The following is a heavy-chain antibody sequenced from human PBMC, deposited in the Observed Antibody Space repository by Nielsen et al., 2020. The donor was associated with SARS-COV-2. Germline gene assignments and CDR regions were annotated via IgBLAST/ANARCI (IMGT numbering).Heavy chain of an antibody. J-gene: IGHJ5*02. CDR1: GFTFSSYG. CDR3: AKDYHHPGRVDYYGSGSYRGTGWFDP. Sequence: GESLKISCAASGFTFSSYGMHWVRQAPGKGLEWVAFIRYDGGNKYYADSVKGRFTISRDNSKNTLYLQMNSLRAEDTAVYYCAKDYHHPGRVDYYGSGSYRGTGWFDPWGQGTLVTVSS. V-gene: IGHV3-30*02. CDR2: IRYDGGNK. D-gene: IGHD3-10*01.